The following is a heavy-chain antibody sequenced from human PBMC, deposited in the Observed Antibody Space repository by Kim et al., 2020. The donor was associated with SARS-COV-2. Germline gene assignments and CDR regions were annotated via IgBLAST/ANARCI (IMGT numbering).Heavy chain of an antibody. Sequence: ANYAQKFQGRVTITADKSTSTAYMELSSLRSEDTAVYYCARADTAMGYWGQGTLVTVSS. J-gene: IGHJ4*02. D-gene: IGHD5-18*01. CDR2: A. CDR3: ARADTAMGY. V-gene: IGHV1-69*02.